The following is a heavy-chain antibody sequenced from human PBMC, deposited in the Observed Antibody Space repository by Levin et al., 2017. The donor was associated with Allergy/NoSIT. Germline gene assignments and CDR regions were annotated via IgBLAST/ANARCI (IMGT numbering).Heavy chain of an antibody. V-gene: IGHV3-23*01. CDR3: ATSKALRLFKI. CDR2: IIDNGGNL. CDR1: GFTFSSCA. Sequence: GESLKISCAASGFTFSSCAMSWVRQAPGKGLEWVSTIIDNGGNLYYADSVKGRFTVSRDNSRNTLYLQMNSLRAEDTALYYCATSKALRLFKIWGQGTMVTDYS. J-gene: IGHJ3*02. D-gene: IGHD3-9*01.